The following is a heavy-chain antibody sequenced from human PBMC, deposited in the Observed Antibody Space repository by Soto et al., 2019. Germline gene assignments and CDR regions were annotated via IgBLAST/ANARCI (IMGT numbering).Heavy chain of an antibody. J-gene: IGHJ3*02. CDR3: AKAYYYGSAREGAFDI. CDR2: ISWNSGSI. CDR1: GFTFDDYA. V-gene: IGHV3-9*01. Sequence: AGGSLRLSCAASGFTFDDYAMHWVRQAPGKGLEWVSGISWNSGSIGYADSVKGRFTISRDNAKNSLYLQMNSLRAEDTALYYCAKAYYYGSAREGAFDIWGQGTMVTVSS. D-gene: IGHD3-10*01.